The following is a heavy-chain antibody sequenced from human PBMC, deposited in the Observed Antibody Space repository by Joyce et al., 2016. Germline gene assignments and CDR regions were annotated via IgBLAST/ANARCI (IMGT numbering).Heavy chain of an antibody. J-gene: IGHJ4*02. CDR3: AGGILTGYFDY. Sequence: QGQLVESGGGVVQTGRSLRLSCAASGFTFSNYGMHWVRQAPGKGLEWVAVISYDGSNKQYGDSVEGRFAISRDNAKNTLYLQMNSLRAEDTAVYYCAGGILTGYFDYWGQGTLVTVSS. D-gene: IGHD3-9*01. CDR1: GFTFSNYG. CDR2: ISYDGSNK. V-gene: IGHV3-30*03.